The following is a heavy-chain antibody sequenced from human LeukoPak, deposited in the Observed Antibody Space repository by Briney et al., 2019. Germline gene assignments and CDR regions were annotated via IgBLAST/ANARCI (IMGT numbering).Heavy chain of an antibody. CDR2: IKSKTDGGTT. J-gene: IGHJ5*02. CDR3: TARNRYCSSTSCVDP. Sequence: PGGSLRLSCAASGFTFSSYAMSWVRQAPGKGLEWVGRIKSKTDGGTTDYAAPVKGRFTISRDDSKNTLYLQMNSLKTEDTAVYYCTARNRYCSSTSCVDPWGQGTLVTVSS. V-gene: IGHV3-15*01. D-gene: IGHD2-2*01. CDR1: GFTFSSYA.